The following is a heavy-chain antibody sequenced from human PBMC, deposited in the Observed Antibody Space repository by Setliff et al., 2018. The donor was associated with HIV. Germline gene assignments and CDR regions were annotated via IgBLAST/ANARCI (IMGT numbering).Heavy chain of an antibody. Sequence: PGGSLRLSCETSGFIFTNAWMSWVRQSPRKGLEWVANIKEDGSEKYYVDSVKGRFTISRDNAKNSLYLQMNSLRAEDTALYYCARDPYWLEGYFDYWGPGTLVTVSS. CDR2: IKEDGSEK. D-gene: IGHD6-19*01. CDR3: ARDPYWLEGYFDY. V-gene: IGHV3-7*01. J-gene: IGHJ4*02. CDR1: GFIFTNAW.